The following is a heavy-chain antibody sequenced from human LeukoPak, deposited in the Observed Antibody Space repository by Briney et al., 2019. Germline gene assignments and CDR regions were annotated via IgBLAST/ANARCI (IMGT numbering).Heavy chain of an antibody. CDR3: ARDQQGSDFWSGYFTLGYYYGMDV. D-gene: IGHD3-3*01. V-gene: IGHV3-7*03. CDR1: GFTFSNYW. CDR2: ISQDGSGK. J-gene: IGHJ6*02. Sequence: PGGSLRLSCGASGFTFSNYWMSWVRQAPGKGLEWVINISQDGSGKNYADSVEGRFTISRDNAKNSLYLQMNSLRAEDTAVYYCARDQQGSDFWSGYFTLGYYYGMDVWGQGTTVTVSS.